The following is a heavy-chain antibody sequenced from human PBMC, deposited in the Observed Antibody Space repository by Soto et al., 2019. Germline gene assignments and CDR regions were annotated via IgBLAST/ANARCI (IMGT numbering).Heavy chain of an antibody. D-gene: IGHD4-17*01. V-gene: IGHV4-30-2*01. CDR1: GGSISSGGYS. CDR2: IYHSGST. CDR3: ARATVVTPTRFDP. J-gene: IGHJ5*02. Sequence: SETLSLTCAVSGGSISSGGYSWSWIRQPPGKGLEWIGYIYHSGSTYYNPSLKSRVTISVDRSKNQFSLKLSSVTAADTAVYYCARATVVTPTRFDPWGQGTLVTVS.